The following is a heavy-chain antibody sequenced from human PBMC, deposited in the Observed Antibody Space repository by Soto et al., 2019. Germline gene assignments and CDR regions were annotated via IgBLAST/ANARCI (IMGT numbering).Heavy chain of an antibody. V-gene: IGHV4-39*01. D-gene: IGHD6-6*01. Sequence: SETLSLTXTVSGGSIISSPDWWGWVRQPPGKGPEWIASINRDGATYYNPSLNSRVTVFVDSSKNQFSLKLTSVTAADTAIYYCARLAGSSFFTYWGQGTRVTVSS. CDR3: ARLAGSSFFTY. CDR1: GGSIISSPDW. CDR2: INRDGAT. J-gene: IGHJ4*02.